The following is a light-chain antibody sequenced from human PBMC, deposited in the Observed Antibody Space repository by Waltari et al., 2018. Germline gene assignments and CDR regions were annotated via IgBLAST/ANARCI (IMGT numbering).Light chain of an antibody. CDR2: GAS. J-gene: IGKJ1*01. CDR1: PNINSN. V-gene: IGKV3D-15*01. Sequence: EIVMTQSPATLSVSPGEGATLSCRASPNINSNLAWYQQQPGQTPRPLIYGASTRAIGIPARFSGSGSGTEFTLTISSLQSEDFALYYCQQYNNWPPWTFGQGTKVEIK. CDR3: QQYNNWPPWT.